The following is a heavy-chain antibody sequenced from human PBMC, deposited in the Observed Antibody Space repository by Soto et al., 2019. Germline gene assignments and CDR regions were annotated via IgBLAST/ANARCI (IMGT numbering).Heavy chain of an antibody. Sequence: ASVKVSCKASGYTFTSYAMHWVRQAPGQRLEWMGWINAGNGNTKYSQKFRGRVTITRDTSASTAYMELSSLRSEDTAVYYCAREGSSSWSTPGAQNFDYWGQGTLVTVSS. D-gene: IGHD6-13*01. CDR2: INAGNGNT. V-gene: IGHV1-3*01. CDR3: AREGSSSWSTPGAQNFDY. J-gene: IGHJ4*02. CDR1: GYTFTSYA.